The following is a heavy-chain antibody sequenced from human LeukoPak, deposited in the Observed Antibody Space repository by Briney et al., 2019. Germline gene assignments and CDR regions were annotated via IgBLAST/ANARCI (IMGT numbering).Heavy chain of an antibody. V-gene: IGHV1-69*13. CDR1: GGTFSSYA. D-gene: IGHD2-2*01. CDR3: ARGRYCSSTSCYVPSPHFDY. J-gene: IGHJ4*02. CDR2: ITPIFGTA. Sequence: ASVKVSCKASGGTFSSYAISWVRQAPGQGLEWMGGITPIFGTANYAQKFQGRVTITADESTSTAYMELSSLRSEDTAVYYCARGRYCSSTSCYVPSPHFDYWGQGTLVTVSS.